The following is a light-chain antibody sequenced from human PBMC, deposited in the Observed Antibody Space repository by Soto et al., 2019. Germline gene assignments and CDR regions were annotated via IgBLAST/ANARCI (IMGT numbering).Light chain of an antibody. CDR3: SSFTKSDSYV. CDR1: NSDIGAYNY. J-gene: IGLJ1*01. CDR2: YVS. V-gene: IGLV2-14*03. Sequence: QSALTQPASVSGSPGQSITISCTGTNSDIGAYNYVSWYQQHPGKAPELMIYYVSSRPSGVSYRFSGSKSGNTASLTISGLQDEDEADYYCSSFTKSDSYVFGTGTKLTVL.